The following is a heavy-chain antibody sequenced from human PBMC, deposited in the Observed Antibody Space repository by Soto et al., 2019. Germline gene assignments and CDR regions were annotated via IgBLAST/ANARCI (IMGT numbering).Heavy chain of an antibody. Sequence: PGGSLRLSCAASGFTFSDYYMSWIRQAPGKGLEWVSYISSSSSYTNYADSVKGRFTISRDNAKNSLYLQMNSLRAEDTAVYYCARDDPLAADYDFWSGYPQLHYYGMDVWGQGTTVTVSS. D-gene: IGHD3-3*01. CDR1: GFTFSDYY. J-gene: IGHJ6*02. V-gene: IGHV3-11*06. CDR3: ARDDPLAADYDFWSGYPQLHYYGMDV. CDR2: ISSSSSYT.